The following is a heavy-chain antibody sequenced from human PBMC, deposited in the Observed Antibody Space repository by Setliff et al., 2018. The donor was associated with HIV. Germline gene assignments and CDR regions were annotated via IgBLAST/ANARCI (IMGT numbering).Heavy chain of an antibody. CDR1: RFTISDFH. CDR2: IDSSDGPT. J-gene: IGHJ5*02. CDR3: ARGSNWGYRLGP. D-gene: IGHD7-27*01. Sequence: GESLKISCAASRFTISDFHMSWIRQAPGKGLEWISYIDSSDGPTYYADSVKGRFSMSRDNTKNSLYLHMDSLRAEDTAVYYCARGSNWGYRLGPWGPGTLVTVSS. V-gene: IGHV3-11*04.